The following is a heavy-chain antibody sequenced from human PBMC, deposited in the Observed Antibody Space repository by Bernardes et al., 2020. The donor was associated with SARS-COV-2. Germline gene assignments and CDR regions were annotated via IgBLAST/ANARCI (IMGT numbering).Heavy chain of an antibody. Sequence: EYQSRSFASSGFTFSTFAMNWVRQAAVKGLELVSAIDGSGGNTNYGDSVKGRFTISRDNSKNTMYLQMNSLRVEDTALYYCVKDHIDWGSSWDHCGQGTLVTVSS. CDR1: GFTFSTFA. J-gene: IGHJ4*02. V-gene: IGHV3-23*01. CDR3: VKDHIDWGSSWDH. CDR2: IDGSGGNT. D-gene: IGHD7-27*01.